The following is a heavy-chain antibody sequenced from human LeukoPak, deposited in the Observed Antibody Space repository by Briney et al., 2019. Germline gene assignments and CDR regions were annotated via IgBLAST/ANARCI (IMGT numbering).Heavy chain of an antibody. Sequence: GGSLRLSCAASGFTFSSYSMNWVRQAPGKGLEWVSSISSSSSYIYYADSVKGRFTISRDNAKNSLYLQMNSLRAEDTAVYYCARDLEFGELSNNWFDPWGQGTLVTVSS. V-gene: IGHV3-21*01. CDR2: ISSSSSYI. CDR1: GFTFSSYS. J-gene: IGHJ5*02. D-gene: IGHD3-10*01. CDR3: ARDLEFGELSNNWFDP.